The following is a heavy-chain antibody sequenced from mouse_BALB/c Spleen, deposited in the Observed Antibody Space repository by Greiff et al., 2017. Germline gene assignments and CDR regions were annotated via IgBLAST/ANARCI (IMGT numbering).Heavy chain of an antibody. V-gene: IGHV5-6-3*01. D-gene: IGHD1-1*01. J-gene: IGHJ2*01. CDR2: INSNGGST. CDR1: GFTFSSYG. CDR3: ARDGGYGSSYFDY. Sequence: EVQLVESGGGLVQPGGSLKLSCAASGFTFSSYGMSWVRQTPDKRLELVATINSNGGSTYYPDSVKGRFTISRDNAENTLYLQMSSLKSEDTAMYYCARDGGYGSSYFDYWGQGTTLTVSS.